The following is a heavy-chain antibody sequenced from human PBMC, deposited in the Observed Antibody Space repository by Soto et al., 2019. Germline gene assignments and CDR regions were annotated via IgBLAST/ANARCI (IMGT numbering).Heavy chain of an antibody. CDR2: ISSTSSTM. CDR1: GFTFSSYS. CDR3: ARKSGLDV. J-gene: IGHJ6*02. V-gene: IGHV3-48*02. Sequence: EVQLVESGGGLVEPGGSLRLSCAASGFTFSSYSMNWVRQAPGKGLEWVSYISSTSSTMYYADSVKGRFTISRDNAKNSLFLQMTSLRDEDTAQYYCARKSGLDVWGQGTMVTVSS.